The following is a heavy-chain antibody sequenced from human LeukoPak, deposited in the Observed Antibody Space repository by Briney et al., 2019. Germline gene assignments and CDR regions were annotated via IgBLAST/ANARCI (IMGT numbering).Heavy chain of an antibody. CDR2: IYYSGST. V-gene: IGHV4-59*01. Sequence: SETLSLTCTVSGGSISSYYWSWIRQPPGKGLEWIGYIYYSGSTNYNPSLKSRVTISVDTSKNQFSLKLSSVTAADAAVYYCASLRATMVRGVFDYWGQGSLVTVSS. D-gene: IGHD3-10*01. CDR1: GGSISSYY. CDR3: ASLRATMVRGVFDY. J-gene: IGHJ4*02.